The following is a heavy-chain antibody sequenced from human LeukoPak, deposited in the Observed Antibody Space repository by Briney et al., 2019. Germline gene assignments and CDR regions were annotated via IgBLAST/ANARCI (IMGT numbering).Heavy chain of an antibody. CDR3: ARRVALGAFDI. V-gene: IGHV5-51*01. D-gene: IGHD3-3*01. CDR1: GYSFTTYW. J-gene: IGHJ3*02. CDR2: IYPGDSDT. Sequence: GESLKISCKSSGYSFTTYWIAWVRQMPRKGLEWMGIIYPGDSDTRYSPSFQGQVTISADKSISTAYLQWSSLKASDTAMYYCARRVALGAFDIWGQGTMVTVSS.